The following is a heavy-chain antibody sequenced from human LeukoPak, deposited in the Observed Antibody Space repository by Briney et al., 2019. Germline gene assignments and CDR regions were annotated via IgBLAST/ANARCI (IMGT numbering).Heavy chain of an antibody. J-gene: IGHJ6*03. CDR3: AARYSSSWYVPYYYMDV. Sequence: GGSLRLSCAASGLTFSSYWMSWVRQAPGKGLEWVANIKQDGSEKYYVDSVKGRFTISRDNAKNSLYLQMNSLRAEDTAVYYCAARYSSSWYVPYYYMDVWGKGTTVTVSS. CDR2: IKQDGSEK. D-gene: IGHD6-13*01. CDR1: GLTFSSYW. V-gene: IGHV3-7*01.